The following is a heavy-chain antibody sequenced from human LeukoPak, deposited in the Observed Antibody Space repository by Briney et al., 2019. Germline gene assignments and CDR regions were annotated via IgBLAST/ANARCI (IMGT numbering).Heavy chain of an antibody. V-gene: IGHV3-33*06. CDR3: AKISGDRWGFYYYHMDV. CDR1: GFSFDNYG. D-gene: IGHD3-16*01. CDR2: IGYDGSDS. Sequence: GGSLRLSCAASGFSFDNYGMHWVRQRPGKGLEWVAVIGYDGSDSLYADSVKGRFTIARDNSKNTLFLQMNSLTVEDTAVYYCAKISGDRWGFYYYHMDVWGNGTSVIVSS. J-gene: IGHJ6*03.